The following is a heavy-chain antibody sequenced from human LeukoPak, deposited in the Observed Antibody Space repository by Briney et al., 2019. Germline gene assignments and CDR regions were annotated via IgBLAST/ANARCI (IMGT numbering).Heavy chain of an antibody. CDR1: GFTFSSYS. CDR2: ISSSSSYI. Sequence: KSGGSLRLSCAASGFTFSSYSMNRVRQAPGKGLKWVSSISSSSSYIYYADSVKGRFTISRDNAKNSLYLQMNSLRAEDTAVYYCARHCSGGSCYDYWGQGTLVTVSS. J-gene: IGHJ4*02. V-gene: IGHV3-21*01. CDR3: ARHCSGGSCYDY. D-gene: IGHD2-15*01.